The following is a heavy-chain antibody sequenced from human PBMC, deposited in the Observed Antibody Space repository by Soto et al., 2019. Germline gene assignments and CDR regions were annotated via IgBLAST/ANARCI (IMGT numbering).Heavy chain of an antibody. V-gene: IGHV3-23*01. CDR2: ISCCGGST. D-gene: IGHD6-19*01. Sequence: EVQLLESGGGVVQPGGSLRLSCEASGFNFKKFAMGWVRQAPGEGLEWVAGISCCGGSTSYADSVKGRFSLARGDSKSTLSLHLNSLRFEDTARYFCAKADGEQWLIPHLDNWGQGTLVTVS. J-gene: IGHJ4*02. CDR3: AKADGEQWLIPHLDN. CDR1: GFNFKKFA.